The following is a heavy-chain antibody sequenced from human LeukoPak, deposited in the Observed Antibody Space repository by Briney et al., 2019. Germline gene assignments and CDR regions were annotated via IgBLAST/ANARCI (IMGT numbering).Heavy chain of an antibody. V-gene: IGHV1-69*01. J-gene: IGHJ5*02. D-gene: IGHD2-2*01. Sequence: GASVKVSCKASGGTFSSYAISWVRQAPGQGLEWMGGIIPIFGTANYARKFQGRVTITADESTSTAYMELSSLRSEDTAVYYCARVGQQLLSSLYNWFDPWGQGTLVTVSS. CDR3: ARVGQQLLSSLYNWFDP. CDR2: IIPIFGTA. CDR1: GGTFSSYA.